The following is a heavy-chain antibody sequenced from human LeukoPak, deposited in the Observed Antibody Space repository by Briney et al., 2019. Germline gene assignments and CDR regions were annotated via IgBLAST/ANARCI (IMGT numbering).Heavy chain of an antibody. Sequence: SVKVSCKASGGTFSSYAISWVRQAPGQGLEWMGRIIPIFGTANYAQKFQGRVTITTDESTSTAYMELSSLRSEETDVYYCARAMAPSGYYDYWGQGTLVTVSS. CDR2: IIPIFGTA. CDR1: GGTFSSYA. CDR3: ARAMAPSGYYDY. V-gene: IGHV1-69*05. D-gene: IGHD3-22*01. J-gene: IGHJ4*02.